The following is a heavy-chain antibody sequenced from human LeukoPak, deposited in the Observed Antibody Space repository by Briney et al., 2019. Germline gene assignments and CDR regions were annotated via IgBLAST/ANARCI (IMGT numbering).Heavy chain of an antibody. J-gene: IGHJ4*02. CDR2: IYYSGGT. CDR3: ARHRDGYSNQAFDY. D-gene: IGHD5-24*01. V-gene: IGHV4-59*01. CDR1: GGSISSYS. Sequence: PSETLSLTCTVSGGSISSYSCSWIRQTPGKGLEWIGYIYYSGGTSYNPSLKSRVTISVDTSKNQFSLKLSSVTAADTAVYYCARHRDGYSNQAFDYWGQGTLVTVSS.